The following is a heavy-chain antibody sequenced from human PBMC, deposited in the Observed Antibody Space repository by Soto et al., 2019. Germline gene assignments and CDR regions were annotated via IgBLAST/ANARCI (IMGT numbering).Heavy chain of an antibody. Sequence: SSETLSLTCTVSGGSISSYYWSWIRQPPGKGLEWIGYIYYSGSTNYNPSLKSRVTISVDTSKNQFSLKLSSVTAADTAVYYCARVVLQLAYYYYYYMDVWGKGTTVTVSS. CDR1: GGSISSYY. CDR2: IYYSGST. CDR3: ARVVLQLAYYYYYYMDV. V-gene: IGHV4-59*01. D-gene: IGHD6-6*01. J-gene: IGHJ6*03.